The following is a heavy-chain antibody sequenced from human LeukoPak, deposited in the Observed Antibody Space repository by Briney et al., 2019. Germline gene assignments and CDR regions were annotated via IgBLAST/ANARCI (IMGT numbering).Heavy chain of an antibody. CDR1: GGSISSGGYY. V-gene: IGHV4-31*03. CDR3: ARVVSDFWSGYQL. CDR2: IYYSGST. D-gene: IGHD3-3*01. J-gene: IGHJ4*02. Sequence: PSETLSLTCTVSGGSISSGGYYWSWIRQHPGKGLEWIGYIYYSGSTYYNPSLKSRVTISVDTSKNQFSLKLSSVTAADTAVYYCARVVSDFWSGYQLWGKGTLVTVSS.